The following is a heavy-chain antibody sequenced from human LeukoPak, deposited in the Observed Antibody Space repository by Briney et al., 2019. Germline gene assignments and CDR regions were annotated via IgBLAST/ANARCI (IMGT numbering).Heavy chain of an antibody. CDR1: GYTFTGYY. V-gene: IGHV1-2*02. CDR3: ARDLRGYSYGYHYYYYMDV. Sequence: ASVKVSFKASGYTFTGYYMHWVRQAPGQGLEWMGWINPNRGGTNYAQKFQGRVTMTRDTSISTAYMELSRLRSDDTAVYYCARDLRGYSYGYHYYYYMDVWGKGPTVTVSS. D-gene: IGHD5-18*01. CDR2: INPNRGGT. J-gene: IGHJ6*03.